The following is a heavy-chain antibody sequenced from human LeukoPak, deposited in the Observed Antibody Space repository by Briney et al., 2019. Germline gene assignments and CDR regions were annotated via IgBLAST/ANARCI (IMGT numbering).Heavy chain of an antibody. CDR3: AREGPGGFDI. CDR1: GLTFSSYW. Sequence: GGSLRLFCAPSGLTFSSYWMTWDRQTPGHELEWVANKKQDGSEKSSVDSVKGRFTISRDNAKNSLYVQMNSLRVEYTAVYYCAREGPGGFDIWGQGTMVTVSS. J-gene: IGHJ3*02. CDR2: KKQDGSEK. D-gene: IGHD3-10*01. V-gene: IGHV3-7*01.